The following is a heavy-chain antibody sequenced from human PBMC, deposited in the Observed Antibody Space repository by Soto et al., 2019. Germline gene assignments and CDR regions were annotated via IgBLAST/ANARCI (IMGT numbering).Heavy chain of an antibody. J-gene: IGHJ6*04. V-gene: IGHV1-24*01. CDR2: YDPEDGET. CDR1: GYTLSELS. Sequence: ASVKVSCKVSGYTLSELSMHWERHAPGKGREWMGGYDPEDGETIYAQKFQGSVTMTEDTSTDTAYMELTSLRSEDPAVHYCAPDIVVVTDAPYYYFGMDVWGERPRVSASS. D-gene: IGHD2-21*02. CDR3: APDIVVVTDAPYYYFGMDV.